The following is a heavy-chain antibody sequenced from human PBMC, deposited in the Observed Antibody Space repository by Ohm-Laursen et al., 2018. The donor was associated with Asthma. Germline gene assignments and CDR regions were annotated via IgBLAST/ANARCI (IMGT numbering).Heavy chain of an antibody. J-gene: IGHJ6*02. D-gene: IGHD2/OR15-2a*01. CDR3: AREPNDPHFAMDV. CDR2: ISSSGGST. V-gene: IGHV3-23*01. Sequence: GSLRLSCSASGFTFSSYAMSWVRQAPGKGLEWVSGISSSGGSTYYADNVKGRFTISRGTSRNTVYLHMNSLRVDDTAVYYCAREPNDPHFAMDVWGQGTTVTVSS. CDR1: GFTFSSYA.